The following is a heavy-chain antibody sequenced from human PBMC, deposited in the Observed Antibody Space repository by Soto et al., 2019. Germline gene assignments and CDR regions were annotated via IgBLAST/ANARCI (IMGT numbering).Heavy chain of an antibody. J-gene: IGHJ4*02. V-gene: IGHV3-23*01. CDR2: TSGGAGST. CDR3: AKGRYRIGWYDPYFDY. CDR1: GFTFNSSV. Sequence: EVQLLEAGGGLVQPGGSLRLSCAASGFTFNSSVMSWVRQAPGKGLEWVSTTSGGAGSTYYADSVKGRFTISRDNSKNTLYLQMNSLRADDTAVYYCAKGRYRIGWYDPYFDYWGQGTLVTVSS. D-gene: IGHD6-19*01.